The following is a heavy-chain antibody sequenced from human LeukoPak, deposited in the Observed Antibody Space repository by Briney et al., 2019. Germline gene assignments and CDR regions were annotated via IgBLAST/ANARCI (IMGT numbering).Heavy chain of an antibody. V-gene: IGHV4-34*01. CDR2: IYYSGST. D-gene: IGHD6-13*01. J-gene: IGHJ3*02. Sequence: SETLSLTCAVYGGSFSGYYWSWMRQPPGKGLEWIGSIYYSGSTYYNPSLKSRVTISVDTSKNQFSLKLSSVTAADTAVYYCARQKMPSSSRPFDIWGQGTMVTVSS. CDR3: ARQKMPSSSRPFDI. CDR1: GGSFSGYY.